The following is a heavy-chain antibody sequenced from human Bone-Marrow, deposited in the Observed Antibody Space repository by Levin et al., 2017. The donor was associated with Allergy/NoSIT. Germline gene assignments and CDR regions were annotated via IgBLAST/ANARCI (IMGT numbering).Heavy chain of an antibody. Sequence: GASVKVSCKASGYTFTGYYMHWVRQAPGQGLEWMGRINPNSGGTNYAQKFQGRVTMTRDTSISTAYMELSRLRSDDTAVYYCARAEDIVVVVDGWFDPWGQGTLVTVSS. CDR1: GYTFTGYY. V-gene: IGHV1-2*06. J-gene: IGHJ5*02. CDR2: INPNSGGT. CDR3: ARAEDIVVVVDGWFDP. D-gene: IGHD2-2*01.